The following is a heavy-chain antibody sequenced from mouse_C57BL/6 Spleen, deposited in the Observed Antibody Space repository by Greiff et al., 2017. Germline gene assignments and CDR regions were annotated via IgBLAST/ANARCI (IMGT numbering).Heavy chain of an antibody. Sequence: QVQLQQSGPELVKPGASVTISCKASGYAFSSSWMNWVKQRPGKGLEWIGRIYPGDGDTNYNGKFKGKATLTADKSSSTAYMQLSSLTSEDSAVYFCAREVLSFAYWGQGTLVTVSA. CDR2: IYPGDGDT. V-gene: IGHV1-82*01. CDR3: AREVLSFAY. D-gene: IGHD2-14*01. J-gene: IGHJ3*01. CDR1: GYAFSSSW.